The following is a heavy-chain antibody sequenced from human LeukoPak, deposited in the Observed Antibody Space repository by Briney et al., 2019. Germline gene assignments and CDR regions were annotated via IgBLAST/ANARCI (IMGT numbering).Heavy chain of an antibody. V-gene: IGHV3-23*01. D-gene: IGHD5-24*01. J-gene: IGHJ4*02. CDR3: ASQIDGYFDY. Sequence: GGSLRLSCAASGFTFSSYAMSWVRQAPGKGLEWVSTLSAYDNSTYYADSVKGRFTISRDNSKNTLYLQMNSLRAEDTAVYFCASQIDGYFDYWGQGTLVTVSS. CDR1: GFTFSSYA. CDR2: LSAYDNST.